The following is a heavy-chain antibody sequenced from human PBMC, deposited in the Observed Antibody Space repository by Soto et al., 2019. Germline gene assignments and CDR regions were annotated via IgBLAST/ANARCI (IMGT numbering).Heavy chain of an antibody. CDR3: ARALRPILAFFWGTNDY. CDR1: GGSFSGYY. D-gene: IGHD1-1*01. V-gene: IGHV4-34*01. J-gene: IGHJ4*02. Sequence: ETLSLTCAVYGGSFSGYYWSWIRQPPGKGLEWIGEINHSGSTNCTPSLKSRVTISVDTSKNQFSLKLSSVTAADTAVYYCARALRPILAFFWGTNDYWGQGTLVTVSS. CDR2: INHSGST.